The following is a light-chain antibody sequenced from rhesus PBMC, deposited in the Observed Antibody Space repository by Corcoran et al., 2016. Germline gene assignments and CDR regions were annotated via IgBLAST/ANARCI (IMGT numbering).Light chain of an antibody. CDR3: QQYNDLVT. V-gene: IGKV1-25*02. Sequence: DIQMTQSPSSVSASVGDRVAITCRASQDIRTYLAWYQQKPGKAPRLLVYSATTLQSGVPSRFSGSGSGTEFTLTISGLQPEDFATYYCQQYNDLVTFGGGTKVEIK. CDR2: SAT. J-gene: IGKJ4*01. CDR1: QDIRTY.